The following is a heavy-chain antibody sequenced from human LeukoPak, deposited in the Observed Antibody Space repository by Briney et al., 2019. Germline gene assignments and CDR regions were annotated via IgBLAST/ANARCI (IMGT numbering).Heavy chain of an antibody. Sequence: GGSLRLSCAASGFIISTYYMTWVRQAPGKGLEWVAGIKQDGGENYYVDSVKGRFTVSRDSSKNSLYLQMNSLRAEDTAVYFCARERYCTTATCYVGVPFDYWGQGTLVTVSS. J-gene: IGHJ4*02. CDR2: IKQDGGEN. CDR3: ARERYCTTATCYVGVPFDY. CDR1: GFIISTYY. V-gene: IGHV3-7*01. D-gene: IGHD2-2*01.